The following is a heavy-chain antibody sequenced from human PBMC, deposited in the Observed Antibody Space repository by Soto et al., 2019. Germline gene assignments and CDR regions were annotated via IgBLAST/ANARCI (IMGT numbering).Heavy chain of an antibody. CDR1: GYSFPTYW. CDR2: IDPSDSYT. D-gene: IGHD1-20*01. CDR3: ASLITATTAGYGMDV. J-gene: IGHJ6*02. Sequence: GESLKISCKGSGYSFPTYWISWVRQMPGKGLEWMGSIDPSDSYTNYSPSFQGHVTISADKSISTAYLQWSSLKASDTAMYYCASLITATTAGYGMDVWGQATTGTVS. V-gene: IGHV5-10-1*01.